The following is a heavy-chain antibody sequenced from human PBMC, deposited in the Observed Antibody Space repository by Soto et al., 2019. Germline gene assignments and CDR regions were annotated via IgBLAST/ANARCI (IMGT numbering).Heavy chain of an antibody. CDR1: GFTFSSYA. Sequence: EVQLLESGGGLVQPGGSLRLSCAASGFTFSSYAMSWVRKAPGKGLEWVSAISGSGGSTYYAESVKGRFTISRDNSKNTLYLQMNSLRAEDTAVYYCAKAPSGYWWKDYFDYWGQGTLVTVSS. CDR3: AKAPSGYWWKDYFDY. V-gene: IGHV3-23*01. CDR2: ISGSGGST. D-gene: IGHD2-2*03. J-gene: IGHJ4*02.